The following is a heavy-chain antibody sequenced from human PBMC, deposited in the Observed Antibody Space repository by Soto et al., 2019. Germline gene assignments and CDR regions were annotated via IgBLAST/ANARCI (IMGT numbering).Heavy chain of an antibody. CDR3: ARDRVVTAVGAFDI. CDR2: IIPIFGTA. CDR1: GGTFSGYA. Sequence: GASVKVSWKASGGTFSGYAISWVRQAPGQGLEWMGGIIPIFGTANYAQKFQGRVTITADESTSTAYMELSSLRSEDTAVYYCARDRVVTAVGAFDIWGKGTMVTVSS. V-gene: IGHV1-69*13. D-gene: IGHD2-21*02. J-gene: IGHJ3*02.